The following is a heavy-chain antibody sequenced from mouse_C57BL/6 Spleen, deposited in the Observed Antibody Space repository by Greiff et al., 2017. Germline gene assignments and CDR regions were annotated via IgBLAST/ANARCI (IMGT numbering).Heavy chain of an antibody. V-gene: IGHV5-9-1*02. D-gene: IGHD1-1*01. J-gene: IGHJ2*01. CDR1: GFTFSSYA. CDR2: ISSVGDYI. CDR3: TRVRDYGSSYGGYFDD. Sequence: DVQLVEPGEGLVKPGGSLKLSCAASGFTFSSYAMSWVRQTPEKRLDWVAYISSVGDYIYYADTVKGRFTISRDNARNTLYLKRSSLKSEDTAMYYCTRVRDYGSSYGGYFDDWGQGTTRTVSS.